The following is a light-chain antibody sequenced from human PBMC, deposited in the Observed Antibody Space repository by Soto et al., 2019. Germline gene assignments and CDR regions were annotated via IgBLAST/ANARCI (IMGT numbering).Light chain of an antibody. CDR3: QQRSDWPST. CDR2: DAS. CDR1: QSVSRY. Sequence: EIVLTQSPATLSLSPGERATLSCRASQSVSRYLAWYQQKPGQAPRLLIYDASNRATGIPDRFSGSVSGTDFPLTISSLEPEDFAVYYCQQRSDWPSTFGGETKVQIK. V-gene: IGKV3-11*01. J-gene: IGKJ4*01.